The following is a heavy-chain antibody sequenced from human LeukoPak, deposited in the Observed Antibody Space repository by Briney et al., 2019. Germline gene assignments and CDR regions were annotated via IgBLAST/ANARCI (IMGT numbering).Heavy chain of an antibody. CDR1: GGSISSYY. V-gene: IGHV4-59*08. J-gene: IGHJ6*02. Sequence: PSETLSLTCTVSGGSISSYYWSWIRQPPGKGLEWIGYIYYSGSTNYNPSLKSRVTISVDTSKNQFPLKLSSVTAADTAVYYCARLRFTDYYYYGMDVWGQGTTVTVSS. CDR3: ARLRFTDYYYYGMDV. D-gene: IGHD3-10*01. CDR2: IYYSGST.